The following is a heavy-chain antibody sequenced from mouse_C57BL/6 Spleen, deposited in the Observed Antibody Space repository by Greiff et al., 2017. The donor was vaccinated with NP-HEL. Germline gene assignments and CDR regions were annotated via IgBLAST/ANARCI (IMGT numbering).Heavy chain of an antibody. V-gene: IGHV1-18*01. D-gene: IGHD2-5*01. CDR2: INPNNGGT. CDR1: GYTFTDYN. CDR3: ARLAYYSNYVSGFDY. J-gene: IGHJ2*01. Sequence: VQLQQSGPELVKPGASVKIPCKASGYTFTDYNMDWVKQSHGKSLEWIGDINPNNGGTIYNQKFKGKATLTVDKSSSTAYMELRSLTSEDTAVYYCARLAYYSNYVSGFDYWGQGTTLTVSS.